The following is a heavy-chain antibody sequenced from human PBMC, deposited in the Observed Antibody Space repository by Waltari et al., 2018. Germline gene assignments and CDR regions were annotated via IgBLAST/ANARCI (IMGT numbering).Heavy chain of an antibody. CDR3: ARDDSYGQFMRFDF. V-gene: IGHV3-53*01. D-gene: IGHD5-18*01. Sequence: EVQLVESGGGLSQTGGYLILSCGASGLTVSSKYMGWVSQATGKGLEWLSAIYSGGNTFYADSVKGRFNISIDNSKNTLYLQMNSLRVDDTAVYYCARDDSYGQFMRFDFWGQGTVVTVSS. J-gene: IGHJ4*02. CDR1: GLTVSSKY. CDR2: IYSGGNT.